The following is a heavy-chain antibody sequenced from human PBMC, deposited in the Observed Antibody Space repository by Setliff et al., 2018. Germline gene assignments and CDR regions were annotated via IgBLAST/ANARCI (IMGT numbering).Heavy chain of an antibody. V-gene: IGHV3-30*03. CDR1: GFGFRSFG. J-gene: IGHJ4*02. CDR2: ISFDGSDQ. Sequence: PGGSLRLSCVASGFGFRSFGMYWVRQAPGKGLEWVAAISFDGSDQYYADSVKGRFTISRDNAKNSLYLQMNSLRAEDTATYYCARSENCFSTHCSPYDYWGQGTLVTVSS. CDR3: ARSENCFSTHCSPYDY. D-gene: IGHD2-2*01.